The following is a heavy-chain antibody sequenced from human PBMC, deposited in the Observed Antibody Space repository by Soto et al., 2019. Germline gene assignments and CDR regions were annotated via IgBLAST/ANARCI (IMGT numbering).Heavy chain of an antibody. CDR1: GYTFTGYY. Sequence: ASVKVSCKASGYTFTGYYMHWVRQAPGQGLEWMGWINPNIGVTNYAQKFQGRVTITADTSTSTAYMELSSLRSEDTAVYYCASSLYRYCSGGSCSHYYYYYMDVWGKGTTVTVSS. CDR2: INPNIGVT. V-gene: IGHV1-2*02. CDR3: ASSLYRYCSGGSCSHYYYYYMDV. D-gene: IGHD2-15*01. J-gene: IGHJ6*03.